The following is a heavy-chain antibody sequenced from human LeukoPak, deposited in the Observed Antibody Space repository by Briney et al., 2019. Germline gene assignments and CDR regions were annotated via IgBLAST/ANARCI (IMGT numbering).Heavy chain of an antibody. CDR2: ISGSGGST. Sequence: ASLRLSCAASGFTFSSYAMSWVRQAPGRGLEWVSAISGSGGSTYYADSVKGRFTISRDNSKNTLYLQMNSLRAEDTAVYYCAKDRSIGYCSGGSCYSDDYWGQGTLVTVSS. CDR3: AKDRSIGYCSGGSCYSDDY. D-gene: IGHD2-15*01. V-gene: IGHV3-23*01. CDR1: GFTFSSYA. J-gene: IGHJ4*02.